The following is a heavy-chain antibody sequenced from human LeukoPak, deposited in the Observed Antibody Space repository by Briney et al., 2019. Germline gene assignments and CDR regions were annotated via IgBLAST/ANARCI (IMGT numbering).Heavy chain of an antibody. V-gene: IGHV3-64*01. CDR2: ISINGGST. D-gene: IGHD6-6*01. CDR1: GFTFSSYA. CDR3: ARGKGSSSSDLFDC. J-gene: IGHJ4*02. Sequence: GGSLRLSCAASGFTFSSYAMHWVRQAPGKGLEYVSAISINGGSTYYANSVKGRFTISRDNSKNTLYLQMGSLRAEDMAVYYCARGKGSSSSDLFDCWGQGALVTVSS.